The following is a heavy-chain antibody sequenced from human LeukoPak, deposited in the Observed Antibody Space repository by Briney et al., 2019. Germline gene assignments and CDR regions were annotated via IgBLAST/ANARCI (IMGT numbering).Heavy chain of an antibody. CDR1: GFTFSSYA. CDR2: SSGSGGST. J-gene: IGHJ4*02. V-gene: IGHV3-23*01. D-gene: IGHD2-8*01. CDR3: AKDGPSCCTNGVCYIGHKNFDY. Sequence: QPGGSLILSCASSGFTFSSYAMSLGRQAPGKGLEWVSASSGSGGSTYYADSVKGRFTISRDNSKKTLYMQMNSLRAEDTAVYYCAKDGPSCCTNGVCYIGHKNFDYWGQGTLVTVSS.